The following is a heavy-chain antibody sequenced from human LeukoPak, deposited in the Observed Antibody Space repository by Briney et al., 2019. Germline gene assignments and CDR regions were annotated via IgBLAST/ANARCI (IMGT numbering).Heavy chain of an antibody. CDR2: IYYSGST. D-gene: IGHD3-10*01. Sequence: SETLSLTCTVSGGSISSSSYYWGWIRQPPGEGLEWIGSIYYSGSTYYNPSLKSRVTISVDTSKNQFSLKLSSVTAADTAVYYCASNYYGSGSQSTHFDYWGQGTLVTVSS. J-gene: IGHJ4*02. CDR1: GGSISSSSYY. CDR3: ASNYYGSGSQSTHFDY. V-gene: IGHV4-39*07.